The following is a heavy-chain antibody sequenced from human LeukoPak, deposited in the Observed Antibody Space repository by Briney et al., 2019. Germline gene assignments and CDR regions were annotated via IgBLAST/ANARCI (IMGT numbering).Heavy chain of an antibody. CDR1: GFTLSKYW. CDR2: INSGGNI. D-gene: IGHD1-1*01. CDR3: VRGTDDWNGVDY. Sequence: GGSLRLSCEASGFTLSKYWMHWVRQAPGQGLVWVSHINSGGNIEYADSVKGRFTTSRDNAKNTLFLQMNSLRGADAAVYYCVRGTDDWNGVDYWGQGTLVTVSS. J-gene: IGHJ4*02. V-gene: IGHV3-74*03.